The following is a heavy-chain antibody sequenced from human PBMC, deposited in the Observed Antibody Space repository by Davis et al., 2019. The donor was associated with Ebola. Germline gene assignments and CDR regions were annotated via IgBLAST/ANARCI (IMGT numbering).Heavy chain of an antibody. J-gene: IGHJ6*02. V-gene: IGHV1-69*13. CDR1: GGTFSSYA. CDR3: ARASMGYQPDYYYYYGMDV. CDR2: IIPIFGTA. Sequence: SVKVSCKASGGTFSSYAISWVRQAPGQGLEWMGGIIPIFGTANYAQKFQGRVTITADESTSTAYMELSSLRAEDTAVYYCARASMGYQPDYYYYYGMDVWGQGTTVTVSS. D-gene: IGHD5-12*01.